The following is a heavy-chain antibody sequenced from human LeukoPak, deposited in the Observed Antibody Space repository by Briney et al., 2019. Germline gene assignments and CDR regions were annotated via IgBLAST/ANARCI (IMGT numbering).Heavy chain of an antibody. D-gene: IGHD2-2*01. CDR2: ISSSSRDI. CDR3: ARPQLGYCSSTSCYSPDY. J-gene: IGHJ4*02. Sequence: GGSLRLSCAASGFTFSSYSMNWVRQARGKGLEWVASISSSSRDIYYADSVKGGFTIYREKAKNSLYLQMKSVRDEETAVYYCARPQLGYCSSTSCYSPDYWGQGTLVAVSS. V-gene: IGHV3-21*01. CDR1: GFTFSSYS.